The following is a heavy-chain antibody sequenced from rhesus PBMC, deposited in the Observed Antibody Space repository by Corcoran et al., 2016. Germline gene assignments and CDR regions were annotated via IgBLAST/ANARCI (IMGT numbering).Heavy chain of an antibody. CDR3: ARESGIAAGPLDY. D-gene: IGHD6-13*01. CDR2: VNSDGRSA. V-gene: IGHV3S25*01. J-gene: IGHJ4*01. CDR1: GFTFSSYW. Sequence: EVQLVESGGGLAKPGGSLRLSCAASGFTFSSYWMNWVRQAPGKGLEWVSTVNSDGRSAYYAYSVKARFTITRDNAKNTLSLQMNSPRAEDTAVYYCARESGIAAGPLDYWGQGVLVTVSS.